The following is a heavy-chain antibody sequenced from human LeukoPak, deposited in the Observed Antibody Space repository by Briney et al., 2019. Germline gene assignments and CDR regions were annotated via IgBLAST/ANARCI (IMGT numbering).Heavy chain of an antibody. V-gene: IGHV3-23*01. CDR3: AVYEINYYDSSGFDC. D-gene: IGHD3-22*01. J-gene: IGHJ4*02. CDR2: ISGSGGST. Sequence: GGSLRLSCAASGFTFSSYAMSWVRQAPGKGLEWVSAISGSGGSTYYADSVKGRFTISRDNSKNTLYLQMNSLRAEDTAVYYCAVYEINYYDSSGFDCWGQGTLVTVSS. CDR1: GFTFSSYA.